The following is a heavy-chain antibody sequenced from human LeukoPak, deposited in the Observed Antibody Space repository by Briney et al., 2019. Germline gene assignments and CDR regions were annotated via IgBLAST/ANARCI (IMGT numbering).Heavy chain of an antibody. D-gene: IGHD3-22*01. CDR2: INHSGST. CDR3: ARSHDYDSSGYSDDY. J-gene: IGHJ4*02. V-gene: IGHV4-34*01. CDR1: GGSFSGYY. Sequence: SETLSLTCAVYGGSFSGYYWSWIRQSPQKGLEWIGEINHSGSTNYNPSLKSRVTMSVDTSKSQFSLKLSSMTAADTAVYYCARSHDYDSSGYSDDYWGQGNLVTVSS.